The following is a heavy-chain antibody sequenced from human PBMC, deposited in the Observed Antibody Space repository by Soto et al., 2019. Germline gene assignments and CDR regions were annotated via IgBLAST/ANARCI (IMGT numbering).Heavy chain of an antibody. V-gene: IGHV1-18*01. D-gene: IGHD2-15*01. J-gene: IGHJ5*02. CDR1: GYTFTSYG. CDR3: ARDRIVVVVAAHNWFDP. Sequence: ASVKVSCKASGYTFTSYGISWVRQAPGQGLEWMGWISAYNGNTNYAQKPQGRVTMTTDTSTSTAYMELRSLRSDDTAVYYCARDRIVVVVAAHNWFDPWGQGTLVTVSS. CDR2: ISAYNGNT.